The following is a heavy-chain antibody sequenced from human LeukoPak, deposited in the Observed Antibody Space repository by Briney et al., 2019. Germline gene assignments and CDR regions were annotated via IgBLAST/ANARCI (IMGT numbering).Heavy chain of an antibody. CDR1: GGSISSGGYY. CDR3: ARAGVVPAAIMGP. D-gene: IGHD2-2*01. CDR2: IYHSGST. J-gene: IGHJ5*02. Sequence: PSETLSLTCTVSGGSISSGGYYWSWIRQPPGKGLEWIGYIYHSGSTYYNPSLKSRVTISVDRSKNQFSLKLSSVTAADTAVYYCARAGVVPAAIMGPWGQGTLVTVSS. V-gene: IGHV4-30-2*01.